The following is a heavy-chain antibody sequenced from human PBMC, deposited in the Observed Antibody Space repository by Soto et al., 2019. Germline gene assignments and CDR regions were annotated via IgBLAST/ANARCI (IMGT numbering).Heavy chain of an antibody. CDR2: IYYSGST. CDR1: GGSISSSSYY. Sequence: SSETLSLTCTVSGGSISSSSYYWGWIRQPPGKGLEWIGSIYYSGSTYYNPSLKSRVTISVDTSKNQFSLKLSSVTAADTAVYYCATYDYVWGSSVRYYYYGMDVWGQGTTVTVSS. J-gene: IGHJ6*02. V-gene: IGHV4-39*01. D-gene: IGHD3-16*01. CDR3: ATYDYVWGSSVRYYYYGMDV.